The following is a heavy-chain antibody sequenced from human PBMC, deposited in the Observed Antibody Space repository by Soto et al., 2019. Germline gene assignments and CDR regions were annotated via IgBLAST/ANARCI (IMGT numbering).Heavy chain of an antibody. CDR3: ARSSWPGPYTNYYYGMDV. D-gene: IGHD6-13*01. Sequence: PGGSLRLSCAASGFTFSSYAMSWVRQAPGKGLEWVSAISGNGSSTSYADSVKGRFTISRDNAKNTLYLQMNSLRAEDTAVYYCARSSWPGPYTNYYYGMDVWGQGTTVTVSS. CDR2: ISGNGSST. CDR1: GFTFSSYA. V-gene: IGHV3-23*01. J-gene: IGHJ6*02.